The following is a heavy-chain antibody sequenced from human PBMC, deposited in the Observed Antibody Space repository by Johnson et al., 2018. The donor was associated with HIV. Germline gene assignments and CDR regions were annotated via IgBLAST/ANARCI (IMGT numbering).Heavy chain of an antibody. CDR1: GFTFSSYA. Sequence: QVQLVESGGGVVQPGRSLRLSCAASGFTFSSYAMHWVRQAPGKGLEWVAVISYDGSNKYYADSVKGRFTISRDNSKNTLYLQMNSLRAEDTAVYYCARDRYYDSSGAHALGIWGQGTMVTVSS. V-gene: IGHV3-30*04. CDR2: ISYDGSNK. D-gene: IGHD3-22*01. CDR3: ARDRYYDSSGAHALGI. J-gene: IGHJ3*02.